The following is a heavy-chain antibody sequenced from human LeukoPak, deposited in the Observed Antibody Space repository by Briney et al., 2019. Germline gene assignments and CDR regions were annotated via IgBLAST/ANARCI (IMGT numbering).Heavy chain of an antibody. CDR3: ARDLMTGYYDYYYLDV. Sequence: SETLSLTCTVSGGFLSSYYWSWIPQPAGKGLGCIGRIYTSGSTTYNPSPKSRVTMSVDTSKNRFSLKLSSVTAADTAVYDCARDLMTGYYDYYYLDVWGKGTPVTVSS. J-gene: IGHJ6*03. CDR2: IYTSGST. D-gene: IGHD3-9*01. CDR1: GGFLSSYY. V-gene: IGHV4-4*07.